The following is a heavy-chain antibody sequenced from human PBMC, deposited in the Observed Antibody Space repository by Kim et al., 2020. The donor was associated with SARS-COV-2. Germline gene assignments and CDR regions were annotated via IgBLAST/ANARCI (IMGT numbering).Heavy chain of an antibody. CDR3: AKGLYYYDSSGFFQH. Sequence: AASVKGRFTISIDNAKNSLYLQMNSLRAGDTALYYCAKGLYYYDSSGFFQHWGQGTLVTVSS. J-gene: IGHJ1*01. V-gene: IGHV3-9*01. D-gene: IGHD3-22*01.